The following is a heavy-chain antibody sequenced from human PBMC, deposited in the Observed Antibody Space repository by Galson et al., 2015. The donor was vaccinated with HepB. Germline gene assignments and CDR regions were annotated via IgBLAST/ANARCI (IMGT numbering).Heavy chain of an antibody. V-gene: IGHV3-53*01. D-gene: IGHD7-27*01. CDR1: GFSVYSNY. J-gene: IGHJ4*02. Sequence: SLRLSFAASGFSVYSNYMNWVRQAPGKGLEWVSLIYSSSSSTNYADFVRGRFTISRDTSKNTVYLQMSRLRADDTAIYYCAQLGTGYWGRGTLVTVSS. CDR2: IYSSSSST. CDR3: AQLGTGY.